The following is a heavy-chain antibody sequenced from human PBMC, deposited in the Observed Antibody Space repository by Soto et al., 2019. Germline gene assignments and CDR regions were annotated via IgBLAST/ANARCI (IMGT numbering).Heavy chain of an antibody. V-gene: IGHV3-74*01. CDR3: ARDILTGYDQVDY. D-gene: IGHD3-9*01. CDR2: INNDGSFT. CDR1: GFTFSSYW. Sequence: EVQLVESGGGLVQPGGSLRLSCAASGFTFSSYWMHWVRQAPGKGLVWVSRINNDGSFTSYADSVKVRFTISRDNAKNTLYLQMNSLRAEDTAVYYCARDILTGYDQVDYWGQGTLVTVSS. J-gene: IGHJ4*02.